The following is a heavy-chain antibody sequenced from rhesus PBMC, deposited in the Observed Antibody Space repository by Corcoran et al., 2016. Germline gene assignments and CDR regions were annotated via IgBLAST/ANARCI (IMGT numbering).Heavy chain of an antibody. J-gene: IGHJ4*01. CDR3: ARFPKYVDWLSPFDY. Sequence: QVQLQESGPGLVKPSETLSLPCAVSGGSFSSYWWSWIRQPPGKGLEWSGEINGNSGSTNSSPALKCRVTLSQDASKTPFSLKLRSVTAADTAVYYCARFPKYVDWLSPFDYWGQGVLVTVSS. CDR1: GGSFSSYW. CDR2: INGNSGST. D-gene: IGHD3-3*01. V-gene: IGHV4-80*01.